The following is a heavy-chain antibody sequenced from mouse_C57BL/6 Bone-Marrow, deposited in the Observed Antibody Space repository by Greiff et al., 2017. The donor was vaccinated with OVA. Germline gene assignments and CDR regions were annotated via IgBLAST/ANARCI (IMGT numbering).Heavy chain of an antibody. V-gene: IGHV1-82*01. J-gene: IGHJ4*01. Sequence: QVQLQQSGPELVKPGASVKISCKASGYAFSSSWMNWVKQRPGKGLEWIGRIYPGDGDTNYNGKFKGKATLTADKSSSTAYMQLSSLTSEDSAVYFCARNDYDVNAMDYWGKGTSVTVSS. CDR1: GYAFSSSW. CDR2: IYPGDGDT. CDR3: ARNDYDVNAMDY. D-gene: IGHD2-4*01.